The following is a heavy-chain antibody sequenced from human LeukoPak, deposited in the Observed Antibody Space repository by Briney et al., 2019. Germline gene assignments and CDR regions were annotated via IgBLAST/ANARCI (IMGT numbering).Heavy chain of an antibody. D-gene: IGHD1-26*01. J-gene: IGHJ4*02. Sequence: GGSLRLSCAASGFTFSSHSMNWVRQAPGKGLERVSSISTSSSYIYYADSVKGRFTIFRDNARNSLFLQMNSLRAEDTAVYYCARDDGSYSRSPGFDYWGQGTLVTVSS. CDR2: ISTSSSYI. CDR1: GFTFSSHS. V-gene: IGHV3-21*01. CDR3: ARDDGSYSRSPGFDY.